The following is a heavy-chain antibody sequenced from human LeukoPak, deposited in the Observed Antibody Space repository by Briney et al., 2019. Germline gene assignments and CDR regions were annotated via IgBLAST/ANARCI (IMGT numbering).Heavy chain of an antibody. Sequence: GKSLKISCKGSGYSFTSYWIGWVRQMPGKGLEGMGIIYPGDSDTRYSTSFQGQVTISADKSISTAYLQWSSLKASDTAMYYCARLKEGSSSSGEFDYWGQGTLVNVSS. V-gene: IGHV5-51*01. CDR2: IYPGDSDT. D-gene: IGHD6-6*01. J-gene: IGHJ4*02. CDR3: ARLKEGSSSSGEFDY. CDR1: GYSFTSYW.